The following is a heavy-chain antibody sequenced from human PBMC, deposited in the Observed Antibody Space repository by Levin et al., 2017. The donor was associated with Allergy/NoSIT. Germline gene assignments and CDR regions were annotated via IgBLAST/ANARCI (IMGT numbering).Heavy chain of an antibody. CDR2: IIPIFGTA. V-gene: IGHV1-69*01. CDR1: GGTFSSYA. Sequence: KISCKASGGTFSSYAISWVRQAPGQGLEWMGGIIPIFGTANYAQKFQGRVTITADESTSTAYMELSSLRSEDTAVYYCASWNPETSGPWGQGTLVTVSS. CDR3: ASWNPETSGP. J-gene: IGHJ5*02. D-gene: IGHD1-1*01.